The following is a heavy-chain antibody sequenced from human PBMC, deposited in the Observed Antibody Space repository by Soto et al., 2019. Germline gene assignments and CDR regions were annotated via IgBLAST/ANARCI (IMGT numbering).Heavy chain of an antibody. CDR1: GGSISSGGYY. CDR2: IFHSGDT. D-gene: IGHD5-18*01. CDR3: ARNGYTYGMDA. V-gene: IGHV4-31*02. Sequence: TLSLTCTVSGGSISSGGYYWSWIRQHPGKGLEWIGIIFHSGDTSYNPSLKSRVIMAKDTSRSQFSLIVSSVTAADTAVYYCARNGYTYGMDAWGQGTTVTVSS. J-gene: IGHJ6*02.